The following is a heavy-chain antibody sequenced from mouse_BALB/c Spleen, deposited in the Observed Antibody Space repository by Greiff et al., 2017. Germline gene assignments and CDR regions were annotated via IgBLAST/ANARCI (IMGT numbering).Heavy chain of an antibody. CDR1: GYTFTSYY. CDR3: TRSYYGSSYWYFDV. Sequence: QVQLQQPGAELVKPGASVKLSCKASGYTFTSYYMYWVKQRPGQGLEWIGGINPSNGGTNFNEKFKSKATLTVDKSSSTAYMQLSSLTSEDSAVYYCTRSYYGSSYWYFDVWGAGTTVTVSS. V-gene: IGHV1S81*02. CDR2: INPSNGGT. D-gene: IGHD1-1*01. J-gene: IGHJ1*01.